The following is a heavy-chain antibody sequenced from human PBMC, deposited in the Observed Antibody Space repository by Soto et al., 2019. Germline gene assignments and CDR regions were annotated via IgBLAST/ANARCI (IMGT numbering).Heavy chain of an antibody. CDR3: AKSGSSGYLGYYYYGMDV. D-gene: IGHD3-22*01. CDR2: ISYDGSNK. V-gene: IGHV3-30*18. J-gene: IGHJ6*02. CDR1: GFTFSSYG. Sequence: GGSLRLSCAASGFTFSSYGMHWVRQAPGKGLEWVAVISYDGSNKYYADSVKGRFTISRDDSKSTLYLQMNSLRAEDTAVYYCAKSGSSGYLGYYYYGMDVWGQGTTVTVSS.